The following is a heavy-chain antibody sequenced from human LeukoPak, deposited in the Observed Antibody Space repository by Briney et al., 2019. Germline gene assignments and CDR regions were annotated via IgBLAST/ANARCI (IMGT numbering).Heavy chain of an antibody. CDR3: ARVSTGTTRTIDY. CDR2: INTDGSSR. D-gene: IGHD1-7*01. CDR1: GFTFSSYW. J-gene: IGHJ4*02. V-gene: IGHV3-74*01. Sequence: PGGSLRLSCAASGFTFSSYWMHWVRQAPGKGLVWVSRINTDGSSRGYADSVKGRFTISSDNAKNTLYLQMHSLRAEDTAVYYCARVSTGTTRTIDYWGQGTLVTVSS.